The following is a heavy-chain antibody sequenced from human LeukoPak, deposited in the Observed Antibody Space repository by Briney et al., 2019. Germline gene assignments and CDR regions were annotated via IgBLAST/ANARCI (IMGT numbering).Heavy chain of an antibody. J-gene: IGHJ4*02. V-gene: IGHV3-23*01. CDR3: ARGHYDILTGYYIPWYFDY. CDR2: ISGSGGST. CDR1: GFTFSSYA. D-gene: IGHD3-9*01. Sequence: GGSLRLSCAASGFTFSSYAMSWVRQAPGKGLEWVSAISGSGGSTYYADSVKGRFTISRDNSKNTLYLQMNSLRAEDTAVYYCARGHYDILTGYYIPWYFDYWGQGTLVTVSS.